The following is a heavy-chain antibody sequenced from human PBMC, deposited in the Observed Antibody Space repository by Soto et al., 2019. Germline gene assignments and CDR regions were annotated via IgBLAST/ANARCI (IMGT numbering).Heavy chain of an antibody. CDR2: LYHSGST. D-gene: IGHD6-19*01. CDR1: SGSISSSNW. Sequence: QVQLQESGPGLVKPSGTLSLTCAVSSGSISSSNWWSWVRQPPGKGLEWIGELYHSGSTNYNPSLKSRVTISVDKSKNQFSLKLSSVTATDTAVYYCARGGSGWPDYYFDYWGQGTLVTVSS. V-gene: IGHV4-4*02. CDR3: ARGGSGWPDYYFDY. J-gene: IGHJ4*02.